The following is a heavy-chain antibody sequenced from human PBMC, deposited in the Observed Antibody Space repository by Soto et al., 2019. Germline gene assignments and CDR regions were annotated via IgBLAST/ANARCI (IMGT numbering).Heavy chain of an antibody. CDR1: GGTFSSYA. J-gene: IGHJ6*02. V-gene: IGHV1-69*01. CDR2: IIPIFGTA. Sequence: QVQLVQSGAEVKKPGSSVKVSCKASGGTFSSYAISWVRQAPGQGLEWMGGIIPIFGTANYTQKFQGRVKITADESTSTAYMELSSLRSEDTAVYYCARDLYTFGGVAGGMDVWGQGTTVTVSS. D-gene: IGHD3-16*01. CDR3: ARDLYTFGGVAGGMDV.